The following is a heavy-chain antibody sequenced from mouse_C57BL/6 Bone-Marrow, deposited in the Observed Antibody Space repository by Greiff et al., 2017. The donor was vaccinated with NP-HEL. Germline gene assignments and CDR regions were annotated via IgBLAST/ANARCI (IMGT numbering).Heavy chain of an antibody. D-gene: IGHD4-1*01. Sequence: EVQLVESGGDLVKPGGSLKLSCAASGFTFSSYGMSWVRQTPDKRLEWVATISSGGSYTYYPDSVKGRFTISRDNAKNTLYLQMSRLKSEETAMYYCARQTGTWFSDWGQGTLVTVAA. CDR1: GFTFSSYG. J-gene: IGHJ3*01. CDR2: ISSGGSYT. CDR3: ARQTGTWFSD. V-gene: IGHV5-6*01.